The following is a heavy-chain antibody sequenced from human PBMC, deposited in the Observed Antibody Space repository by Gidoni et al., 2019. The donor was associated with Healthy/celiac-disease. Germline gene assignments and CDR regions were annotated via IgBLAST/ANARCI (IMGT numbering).Heavy chain of an antibody. CDR1: GASISSSSYY. J-gene: IGHJ4*02. CDR2: IYYRGST. D-gene: IGHD6-19*01. CDR3: ARVNPGIAVAEDY. V-gene: IGHV4-39*01. Sequence: QLQLQESGPGLVQPSETLSLTCTVSGASISSSSYYWGWIRQPPGKGLEWIGSIYYRGSTYYNPSLKSRVTISVDTSKNQFSLKLSSVTAADTAVYYCARVNPGIAVAEDYWGQGTLVTVSS.